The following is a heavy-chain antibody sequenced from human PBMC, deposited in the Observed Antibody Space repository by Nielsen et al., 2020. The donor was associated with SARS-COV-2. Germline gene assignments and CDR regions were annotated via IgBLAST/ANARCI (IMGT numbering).Heavy chain of an antibody. J-gene: IGHJ3*02. CDR1: GFTFTSSA. V-gene: IGHV1-58*01. Sequence: SVKVSCKASGFTFTSSAVQWVRQARGQRLEWIGWIVVGSGNTNYAQKFQERVTITRDMSTSTAFMELSSLRSEDTAVYYCAADGVAGTGAFDICGQGTMVTVSS. D-gene: IGHD6-19*01. CDR2: IVVGSGNT. CDR3: AADGVAGTGAFDI.